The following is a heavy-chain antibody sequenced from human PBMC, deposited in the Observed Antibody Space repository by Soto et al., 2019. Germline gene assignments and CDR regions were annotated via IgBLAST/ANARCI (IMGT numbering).Heavy chain of an antibody. D-gene: IGHD3-9*01. CDR3: AALRYFDWSLSRYYYGMDV. V-gene: IGHV3-74*01. CDR1: GFTFSSYW. J-gene: IGHJ6*02. CDR2: INSDGSST. Sequence: GGSLRLSCAASGFTFSSYWMHWVRQAPGKGLVWVSRINSDGSSTSYADSVKGRFTISRDNAKNTLYLQMNSLRAEDTAVYYCAALRYFDWSLSRYYYGMDVWGQGTTVTVSS.